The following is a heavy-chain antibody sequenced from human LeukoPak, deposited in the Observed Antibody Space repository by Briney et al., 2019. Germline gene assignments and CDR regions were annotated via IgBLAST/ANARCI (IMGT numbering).Heavy chain of an antibody. CDR3: ARDGDWAFGY. J-gene: IGHJ4*02. D-gene: IGHD2-21*02. CDR2: ISLTTTTV. CDR1: GFTFSSSHS. Sequence: PGGSLRLSCAASGFTFSSSHSMNWVRQAPGKGLEWVAHISLTTTTVSYADSVKGRFTMSRDNAKDSLFLQMNSLRAEDTAVYYCARDGDWAFGYWGQGTLVTVSS. V-gene: IGHV3-48*01.